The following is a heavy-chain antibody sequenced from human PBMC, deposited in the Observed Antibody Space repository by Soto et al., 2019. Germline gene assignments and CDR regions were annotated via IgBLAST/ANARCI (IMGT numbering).Heavy chain of an antibody. CDR3: ARTAGGRVRGALDI. J-gene: IGHJ3*02. CDR2: IPNTENKK. V-gene: IGHV3-30-3*01. CDR1: GFTFSSYG. D-gene: IGHD6-13*01. Sequence: QVQLEESGGGVVQPGTSLRLSCVASGFTFSSYGMHWVRQAPGKGLEWVAVIPNTENKKYYADSVKVRFTISRDNSQNTLFLQMDSLMSEDTAVYYCARTAGGRVRGALDIWGQGTMVTVS.